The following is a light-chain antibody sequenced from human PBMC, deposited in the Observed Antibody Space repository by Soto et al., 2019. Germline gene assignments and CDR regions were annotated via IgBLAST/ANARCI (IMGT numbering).Light chain of an antibody. CDR3: SSYTCSNSVV. V-gene: IGLV2-14*01. CDR2: EVG. Sequence: QSALTQPASVSGSPGQSITISCTGTSSDIGTYIYVSWYLQHPGKAPKLLIYEVGNRPSGVSNRFSGSKSGNTASLTISGLQDEDEADYYCSSYTCSNSVVFGGGTKVTVL. J-gene: IGLJ2*01. CDR1: SSDIGTYIY.